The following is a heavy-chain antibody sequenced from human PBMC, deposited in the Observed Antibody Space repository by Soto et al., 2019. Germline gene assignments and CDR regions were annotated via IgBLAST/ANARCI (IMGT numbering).Heavy chain of an antibody. Sequence: QVQLVQSGAEVKKPGASVMISCKASGYTFTIYYLHWVRLAPGQGLEWMGIINPSGGSPTYAQNFQGRVTMITDTSTSTVYMELSGLRSDDTAVYYCARAQGDSLLDSWGQGTLVTVSS. CDR1: GYTFTIYY. V-gene: IGHV1-46*03. J-gene: IGHJ4*02. CDR3: ARAQGDSLLDS. CDR2: INPSGGSP. D-gene: IGHD2-15*01.